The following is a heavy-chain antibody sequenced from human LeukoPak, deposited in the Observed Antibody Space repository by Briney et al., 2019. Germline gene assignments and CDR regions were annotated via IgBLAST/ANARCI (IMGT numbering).Heavy chain of an antibody. V-gene: IGHV1-2*06. D-gene: IGHD5-18*01. CDR2: INPNSGGP. J-gene: IGHJ4*02. CDR3: VRGYSYGFYFDY. CDR1: GYSFTGYY. Sequence: GASVKVSCKTSGYSFTGYYIHWVRQAPGQGLEWMGRINPNSGGPNYGRKFQGTVTMTRDTSICTAYLELSNLRSDDTAAYYCVRGYSYGFYFDYWGQGSLVTVS.